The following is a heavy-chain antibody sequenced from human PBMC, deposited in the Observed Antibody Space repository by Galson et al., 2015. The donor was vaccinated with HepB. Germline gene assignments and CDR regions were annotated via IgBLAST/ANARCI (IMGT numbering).Heavy chain of an antibody. D-gene: IGHD5-18*01. CDR1: GFTFSSYA. Sequence: SLRLSCAASGFTFSSYAMHWVRQAPGKGLEWVAVISYDGSNKYYADSVKGQFTISRDNSKNTLYLQMNSLRAEDTAVYYCARVVDTAMVTASGYYGMDAWGQGTTVTVSS. CDR3: ARVVDTAMVTASGYYGMDA. CDR2: ISYDGSNK. V-gene: IGHV3-30-3*01. J-gene: IGHJ6*02.